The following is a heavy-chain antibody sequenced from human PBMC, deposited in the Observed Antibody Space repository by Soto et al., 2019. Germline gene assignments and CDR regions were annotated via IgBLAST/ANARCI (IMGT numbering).Heavy chain of an antibody. J-gene: IGHJ6*02. V-gene: IGHV3-74*01. D-gene: IGHD2-8*01. CDR2: INSDGSST. CDR1: GFTFSSYW. Sequence: PGGSLSLSCAASGFTFSSYWMHWVRQAPGKGLVWVSRINSDGSSTSYADSVKGRFTISRDNAKNTLYLQMNSLRAEDTAVYYCARENAKWWPHMGWYYYYGMDVWGQGTTVTVSS. CDR3: ARENAKWWPHMGWYYYYGMDV.